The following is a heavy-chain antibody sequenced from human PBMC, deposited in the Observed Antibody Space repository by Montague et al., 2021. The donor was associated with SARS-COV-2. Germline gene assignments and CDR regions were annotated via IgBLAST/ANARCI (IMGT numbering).Heavy chain of an antibody. Sequence: SETRSLTCSVSGGSTKTMSYYWAWIRQSPGKGLEWIASVYYTGHTYYTPSLAARTAISLDTSTNHFSLTLSSVAADDTAIYDCATDRAGHYYFDNWGQGTPVIVSS. CDR3: ATDRAGHYYFDN. J-gene: IGHJ4*02. D-gene: IGHD3-10*01. V-gene: IGHV4-39*07. CDR1: GGSTKTMSYY. CDR2: VYYTGHT.